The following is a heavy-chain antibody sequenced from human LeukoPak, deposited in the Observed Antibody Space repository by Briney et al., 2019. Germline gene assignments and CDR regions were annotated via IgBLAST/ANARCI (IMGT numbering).Heavy chain of an antibody. CDR2: IAHDGSLK. Sequence: GGSLRLSCAGSGFSFSNHGMHWVRQAPGKGLEWVAVIAHDGSLKFYADSVKGRFTISRDNSRNTVYLQMNTQTSEDSGVYSCAKESLGRGSSYGSYFDYCGQGTLVTVSS. J-gene: IGHJ4*02. CDR1: GFSFSNHG. D-gene: IGHD1-26*01. V-gene: IGHV3-30*18. CDR3: AKESLGRGSSYGSYFDY.